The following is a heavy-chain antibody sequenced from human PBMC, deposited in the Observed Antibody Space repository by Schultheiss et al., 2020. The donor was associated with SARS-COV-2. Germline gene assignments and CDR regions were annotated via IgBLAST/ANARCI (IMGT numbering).Heavy chain of an antibody. CDR2: IYNSGRT. Sequence: SETLSLTCTVSGGSVSSGSYYWSWIRQPPGKGLEWIGYIYNSGRTNYNPSLKSRITISVDTSNNQFSLKLSSVTATDTAVYYCVSTSDIVVAVATTWGQGTLVTVSS. CDR1: GGSVSSGSYY. D-gene: IGHD2-15*01. CDR3: VSTSDIVVAVATT. J-gene: IGHJ1*01. V-gene: IGHV4-61*01.